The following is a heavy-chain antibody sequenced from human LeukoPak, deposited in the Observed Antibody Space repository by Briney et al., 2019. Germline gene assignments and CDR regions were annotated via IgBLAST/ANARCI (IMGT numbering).Heavy chain of an antibody. V-gene: IGHV1-18*01. Sequence: ASEKVSCKASGYTFTSYGISWVRQAPGQGLEWMGWISAYNGNTNYAQKLQGRVTMTTDTSTSTAYMELRSLRSDDTAVYYCARVTTEAESYYYGMDVWGQGTTVTVSS. J-gene: IGHJ6*02. CDR1: GYTFTSYG. D-gene: IGHD4-17*01. CDR3: ARVTTEAESYYYGMDV. CDR2: ISAYNGNT.